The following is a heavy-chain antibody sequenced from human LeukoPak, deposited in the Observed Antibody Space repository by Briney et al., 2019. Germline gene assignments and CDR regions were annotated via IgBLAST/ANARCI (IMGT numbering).Heavy chain of an antibody. D-gene: IGHD3-9*01. CDR1: GFTFSSYS. CDR2: ISSSSSTI. J-gene: IGHJ4*02. Sequence: GGSLRLSCAASGFTFSSYSMNWVRQAPGKGLEWVSYISSSSSTIYYADSVKGRFTISRDNAKNSLYLQMNSLRAEDTAVYYCARPAGILTGYYAYWGQGTLVTVSS. V-gene: IGHV3-48*04. CDR3: ARPAGILTGYYAY.